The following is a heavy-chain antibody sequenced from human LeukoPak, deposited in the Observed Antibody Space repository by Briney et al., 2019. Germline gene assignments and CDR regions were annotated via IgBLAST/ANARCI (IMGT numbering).Heavy chain of an antibody. CDR2: IYTSGST. D-gene: IGHD5-12*01. CDR1: GGSISSYY. V-gene: IGHV4-4*07. Sequence: PSETLSLTCTVSGGSISSYYWSWIRQPAGKGLEWIGRIYTSGSTNYNPSLKSRVTMSVDTSKNQFSLKLRSVTAAATAVYYCARDSGYVNWFWFDPWGQGTLVTVSS. CDR3: ARDSGYVNWFWFDP. J-gene: IGHJ5*02.